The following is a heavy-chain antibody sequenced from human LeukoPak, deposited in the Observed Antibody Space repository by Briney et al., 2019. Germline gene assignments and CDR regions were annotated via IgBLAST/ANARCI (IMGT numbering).Heavy chain of an antibody. CDR3: AREGIRTGRDGYYDY. CDR1: GFTFSGYA. Sequence: GGSLRLSCAASGFTFSGYAMHWVRQAPGKGLEWVAVISYDGSNEYYADSVKGRFTISRDNSKNTLYLQMNSLRAEDTAVYYCAREGIRTGRDGYYDYWGQGTLVTVSS. CDR2: ISYDGSNE. D-gene: IGHD5-24*01. V-gene: IGHV3-30*14. J-gene: IGHJ4*02.